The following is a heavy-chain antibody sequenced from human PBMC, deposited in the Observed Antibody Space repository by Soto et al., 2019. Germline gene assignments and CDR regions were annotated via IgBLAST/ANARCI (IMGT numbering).Heavy chain of an antibody. Sequence: EVQLVESGGGLVQPGRSLRLSCAASGFTFDDYAMHWVRQVPGKGLEWVSGISWDSGSIGYADSVKGRFTISRDNAKNSLYLQMNSLRAEDTALYYCAKDKIPTVTAIYDWGQGTLVTVSS. CDR1: GFTFDDYA. CDR2: ISWDSGSI. J-gene: IGHJ4*02. CDR3: AKDKIPTVTAIYD. D-gene: IGHD2-21*02. V-gene: IGHV3-9*01.